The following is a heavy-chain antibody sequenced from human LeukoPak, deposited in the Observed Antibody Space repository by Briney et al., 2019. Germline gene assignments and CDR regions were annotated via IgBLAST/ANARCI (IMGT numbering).Heavy chain of an antibody. V-gene: IGHV3-48*03. Sequence: GGSLRLSCAASGFTFSSYEMNWVRQAPGKGLEWVSYISSSGSTIYYTDSVKGRFTISRDNAKNSLYLQMNSLRAEDTAVYYCASSYWYFDLWGRGTLVTVSP. CDR1: GFTFSSYE. J-gene: IGHJ2*01. CDR3: ASSYWYFDL. CDR2: ISSSGSTI.